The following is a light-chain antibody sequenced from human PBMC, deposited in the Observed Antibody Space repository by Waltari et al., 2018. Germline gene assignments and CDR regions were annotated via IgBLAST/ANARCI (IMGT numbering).Light chain of an antibody. J-gene: IGKJ3*01. V-gene: IGKV1-39*01. CDR1: QSISRY. CDR2: AAS. CDR3: QQSFITPIFT. Sequence: DIQLTQSPSSLSASVGDRVTITCRASQSISRYLNWYQQKPGKAPMLLIYAASNLQSGVPSRFSGSGSGTDFTLTISSLQPEDFATYYCQQSFITPIFTFCPGTKVDIK.